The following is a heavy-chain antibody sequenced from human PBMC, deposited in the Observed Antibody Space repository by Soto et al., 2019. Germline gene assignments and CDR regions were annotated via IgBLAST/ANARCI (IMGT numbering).Heavy chain of an antibody. J-gene: IGHJ6*03. CDR3: ARENFDIVVVVAATEPFYYYYMDV. Sequence: GGSLRLSCAASGFTVSSNYMSWVRQAPGKGLEWVSVIYSGGSTYYAGSVKGRFTISRGNSKNTLYLQMNSLRAEDTAVYYCARENFDIVVVVAATEPFYYYYMDVWGKGTTVTVSS. CDR2: IYSGGST. V-gene: IGHV3-53*01. D-gene: IGHD2-15*01. CDR1: GFTVSSNY.